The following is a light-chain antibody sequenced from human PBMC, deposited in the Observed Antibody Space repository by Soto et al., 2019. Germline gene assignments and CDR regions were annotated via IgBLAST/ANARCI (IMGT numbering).Light chain of an antibody. CDR3: CSYAGTYSSFV. CDR1: SSDVGGYNY. Sequence: QSALTQPRSVSGSPGQSVTISCTGTSSDVGGYNYVSWYQEHPGRAPKLMIYDVSIRPSGVPDRFPGSKSGNTASLTISGLLAEDEADYYCCSYAGTYSSFVFGSGTKLTVL. CDR2: DVS. J-gene: IGLJ1*01. V-gene: IGLV2-11*01.